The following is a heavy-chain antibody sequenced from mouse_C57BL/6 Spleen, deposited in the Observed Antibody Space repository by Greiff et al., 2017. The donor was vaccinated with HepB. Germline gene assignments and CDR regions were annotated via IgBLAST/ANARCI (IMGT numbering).Heavy chain of an antibody. CDR2: IDPETGGT. CDR1: GYTFTDYE. V-gene: IGHV1-15*01. Sequence: VQLQQSGAELVRPGASVTLSCKASGYTFTDYEMHWVKQTPVHGLEWIGAIDPETGGTAYNQKFKGKAILTADKSSSTAYMELRSLTSEDSAVYYVTRSSYYGSMAWFAYWGQGTLVTVSA. J-gene: IGHJ3*01. D-gene: IGHD1-1*01. CDR3: TRSSYYGSMAWFAY.